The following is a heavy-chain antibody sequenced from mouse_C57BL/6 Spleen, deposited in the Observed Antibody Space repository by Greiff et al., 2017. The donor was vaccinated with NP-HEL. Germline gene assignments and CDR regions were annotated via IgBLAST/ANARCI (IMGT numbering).Heavy chain of an antibody. Sequence: EVMLVESGGGLVKPGGSLKLSCAASGFTFSDYGMHWVRQAPEQGLEWVAYISSGSSTTYYADTVKGRFTITRDNAKNTLFLQMTSLRSEDTAMYYCARTLYYGSPMDYWGQGTSVTVSS. J-gene: IGHJ4*01. V-gene: IGHV5-17*01. CDR2: ISSGSSTT. D-gene: IGHD2-2*01. CDR3: ARTLYYGSPMDY. CDR1: GFTFSDYG.